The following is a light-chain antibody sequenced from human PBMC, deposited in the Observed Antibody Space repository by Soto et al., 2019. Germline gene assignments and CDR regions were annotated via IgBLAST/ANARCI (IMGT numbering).Light chain of an antibody. Sequence: DIQMTQSPSTLSGSVGDRVTITCRASQTISSWLAWYQQKPGKAPKLLIYDASNLETGVPSRFSGSGSGTKFTLTIASLQPDDFATYYCQQYETFSGTFGPGTKV. CDR2: DAS. V-gene: IGKV1-5*01. CDR1: QTISSW. CDR3: QQYETFSGT. J-gene: IGKJ1*01.